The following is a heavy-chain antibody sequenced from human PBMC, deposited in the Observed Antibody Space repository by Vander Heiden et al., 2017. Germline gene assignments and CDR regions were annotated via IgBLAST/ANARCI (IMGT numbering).Heavy chain of an antibody. Sequence: QVQLVESGGGVVQPGRALRTSCAAPGFIFSTYGMPWVRQVPGKGLECVAVIWFDGSKSYYADSVKGRFTISRDNSKNTLYLQMDSLRAEDTAVYYCARDISMIRGQIPSWLRGPDYWGQGTLVTVSS. CDR1: GFIFSTYG. J-gene: IGHJ4*02. CDR2: IWFDGSKS. D-gene: IGHD3-10*01. V-gene: IGHV3-33*01. CDR3: ARDISMIRGQIPSWLRGPDY.